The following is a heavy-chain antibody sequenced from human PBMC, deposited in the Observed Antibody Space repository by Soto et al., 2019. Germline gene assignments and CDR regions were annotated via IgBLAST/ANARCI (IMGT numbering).Heavy chain of an antibody. CDR1: GGSFSGYY. D-gene: IGHD3-3*01. Sequence: SETLSLTCAVYGGSFSGYYWSWIRQPPGKGLEWIGEINHSGSTNYNPSLKGRVTISVDTSKNQFSLKLSSVTAADTAVYYCEREKGTSMAGRGYYDFWSGYSTHREYYFDYWGQGTLVPVSS. V-gene: IGHV4-34*01. CDR3: EREKGTSMAGRGYYDFWSGYSTHREYYFDY. CDR2: INHSGST. J-gene: IGHJ4*02.